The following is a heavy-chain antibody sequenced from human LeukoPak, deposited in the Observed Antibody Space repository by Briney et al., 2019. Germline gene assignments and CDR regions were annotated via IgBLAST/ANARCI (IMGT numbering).Heavy chain of an antibody. CDR2: IYTSGST. J-gene: IGHJ6*02. Sequence: SETLCLMGTVPGGCISSNYWSWIQQPAGKGLEWIGRIYTSGSTNYNPSLKSRVTMSVDTSKNQFSLKLSSVTAADTAVYYCARDLRQGSKLVAVAGRYYYYGMDVWGQGTTVTVSS. V-gene: IGHV4-4*07. CDR1: GGCISSNY. D-gene: IGHD6-19*01. CDR3: ARDLRQGSKLVAVAGRYYYYGMDV.